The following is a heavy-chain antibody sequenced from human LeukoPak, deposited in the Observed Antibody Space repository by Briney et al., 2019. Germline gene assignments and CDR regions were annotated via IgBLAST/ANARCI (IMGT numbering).Heavy chain of an antibody. J-gene: IGHJ4*02. V-gene: IGHV3-48*02. CDR2: INSGGNTK. D-gene: IGHD5-12*01. CDR1: GFTFSSYS. CDR3: ARGPLSVGFDKLYFDN. Sequence: GGSLRLSCAASGFTFSSYSMNWVRQAPGKGLEWVSYINSGGNTKYYADSVKGRFTISRDNAKNSLFLQMNSLRDEDTAVYYCARGPLSVGFDKLYFDNWGQGTLVTVSS.